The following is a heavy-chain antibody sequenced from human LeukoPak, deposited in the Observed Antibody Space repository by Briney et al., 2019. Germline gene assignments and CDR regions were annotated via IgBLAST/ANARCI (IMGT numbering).Heavy chain of an antibody. J-gene: IGHJ6*03. CDR3: ARGGGLYYYYYMDV. V-gene: IGHV1-69*01. Sequence: GSSVKVSCKASGGTFSNYAISWVRQAPGQGLEWMGGIIPIFGTANYAQKFQGRVTITADESTSTAYMELSSLRSEDTAVYYCARGGGLYYYYYMDVWGKGTTVTVSS. D-gene: IGHD3-3*01. CDR2: IIPIFGTA. CDR1: GGTFSNYA.